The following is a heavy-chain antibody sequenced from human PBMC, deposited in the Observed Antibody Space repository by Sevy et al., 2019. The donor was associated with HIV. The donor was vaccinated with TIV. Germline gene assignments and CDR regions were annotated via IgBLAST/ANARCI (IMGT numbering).Heavy chain of an antibody. Sequence: GGSLRLSCAASGFTFSSYSMNWVRQAPGKGLEWVSSISSSSSYIYYADSVKGRFTISRDNAQNSLYLQMNSLRAEDTAVYYCARAGWLRDYFDYWGQGTLVTVSS. J-gene: IGHJ4*02. D-gene: IGHD5-12*01. CDR1: GFTFSSYS. V-gene: IGHV3-21*01. CDR2: ISSSSSYI. CDR3: ARAGWLRDYFDY.